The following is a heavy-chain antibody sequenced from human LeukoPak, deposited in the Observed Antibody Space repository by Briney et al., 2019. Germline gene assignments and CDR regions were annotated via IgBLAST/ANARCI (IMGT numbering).Heavy chain of an antibody. CDR1: GGSISSYY. Sequence: SETLSLTCTVSGGSISSYYWSWIRQPPGKGLEWIGYIYYSGSTNYNPSLKSRVTISVDTSKNQFSLKLSSVTAADTAVYYCAREFPYYYGSGSLAWFDPWGQGTLVTVSS. CDR2: IYYSGST. CDR3: AREFPYYYGSGSLAWFDP. D-gene: IGHD3-10*01. J-gene: IGHJ5*02. V-gene: IGHV4-59*01.